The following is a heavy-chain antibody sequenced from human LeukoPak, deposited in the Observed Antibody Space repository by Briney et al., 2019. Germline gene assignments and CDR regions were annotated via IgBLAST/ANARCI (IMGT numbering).Heavy chain of an antibody. V-gene: IGHV4-59*06. CDR3: ARDRRTEKGNWFDP. CDR2: IYYSGST. Sequence: SETLSLTCTVSGGSISSYYWSWIRQHPGKGLEWIGYIYYSGSTYYNPSLKSRVTISVDTSKDQFSLKLSSVTAADTAVYYCARDRRTEKGNWFDPWGQGTLVTVSS. D-gene: IGHD5-24*01. J-gene: IGHJ5*02. CDR1: GGSISSYY.